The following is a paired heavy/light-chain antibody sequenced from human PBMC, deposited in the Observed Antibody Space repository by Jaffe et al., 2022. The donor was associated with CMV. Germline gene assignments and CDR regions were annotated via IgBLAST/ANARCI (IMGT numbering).Heavy chain of an antibody. D-gene: IGHD3-22*01. Sequence: EVQLLESGGGLVQPGGSLRLSCAASGFTFSRYAMSWVRQAPGKGLEWVSAISGSGGSTYYADSVKGRFTISRDNSKNTLYLQMNSLRAEDTAVYYCAKANYDDRSGYVYYFGYWGQGTLVTVSS. CDR3: AKANYDDRSGYVYYFGY. CDR2: ISGSGGST. CDR1: GFTFSRYA. V-gene: IGHV3-23*01. J-gene: IGHJ4*02.
Light chain of an antibody. CDR2: DAS. V-gene: IGKV3-11*01. Sequence: EIVLTQSPATLSLSPGERATLSCRASQSISSYLAWYQQKPGQAPRLLIYDASNRATGIPARFSGSGSGTDFTLTISSLEPEDFAVYYCQQRSNWGTFGQGTKVEIQ. J-gene: IGKJ1*01. CDR1: QSISSY. CDR3: QQRSNWGT.